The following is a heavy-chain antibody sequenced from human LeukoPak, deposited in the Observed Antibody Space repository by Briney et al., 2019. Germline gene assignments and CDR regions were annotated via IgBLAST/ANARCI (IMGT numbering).Heavy chain of an antibody. CDR1: GGSISSGDYY. D-gene: IGHD2-21*02. CDR2: IYYSGST. J-gene: IGHJ4*02. Sequence: SETLSLTCTVSGGSISSGDYYWSWIRQPPGKGLEWIGYIYYSGSTYYNPSLKSRVTIPVDTSKNQFSLKLSSVTAADTAVYYCARDHPLQPIDTGGDYYPSYFDFWGQGTRVTVSS. V-gene: IGHV4-30-4*01. CDR3: ARDHPLQPIDTGGDYYPSYFDF.